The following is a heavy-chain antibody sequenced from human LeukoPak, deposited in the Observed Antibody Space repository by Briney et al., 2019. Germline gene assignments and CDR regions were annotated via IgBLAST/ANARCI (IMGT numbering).Heavy chain of an antibody. CDR3: TTEAIGYCSGGSCMKIPFDY. D-gene: IGHD2-15*01. V-gene: IGHV3-49*04. Sequence: GGSLRLSCTASGFTFGDYAMSWVRQAPGKGLEWVGFIRSKAYGGTTEYAASVKGRFTISRDDSKSIAYLQMNSLKTEDTAVYYCTTEAIGYCSGGSCMKIPFDYWGQGTLVTVSS. J-gene: IGHJ4*02. CDR2: IRSKAYGGTT. CDR1: GFTFGDYA.